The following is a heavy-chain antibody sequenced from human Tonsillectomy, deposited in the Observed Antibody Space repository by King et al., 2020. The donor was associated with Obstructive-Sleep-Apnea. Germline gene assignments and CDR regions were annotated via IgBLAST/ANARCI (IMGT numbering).Heavy chain of an antibody. CDR2: ISYDGSNK. Sequence: VQLVESGGGVVQPGRSLRLSCAVSGFSFSSYAMHWFRQAPGKGLEWVAVISYDGSNKHYADSVKGRFTISRDNSKNTLYLQMNSLRAEDTAVYYCARRRVRGATYYYGMDVWGQGTTVTVSS. CDR3: ARRRVRGATYYYGMDV. J-gene: IGHJ6*02. D-gene: IGHD3-10*01. V-gene: IGHV3-30-3*01. CDR1: GFSFSSYA.